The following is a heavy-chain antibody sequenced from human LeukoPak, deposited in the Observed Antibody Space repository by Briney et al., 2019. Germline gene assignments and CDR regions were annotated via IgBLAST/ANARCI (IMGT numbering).Heavy chain of an antibody. D-gene: IGHD4-17*01. V-gene: IGHV4-59*01. CDR1: GGSISSYY. CDR3: ARGQDYGDFYEDTNWFDP. CDR2: IYYSGST. Sequence: SETLSLTCTVSGGSISSYYWSWIRQPPGKELEWIGYIYYSGSTNYNPSLKSRVTISVDTSKNQFSLKLSSVTAADTAVYYCARGQDYGDFYEDTNWFDPWGQGTLVTVSS. J-gene: IGHJ5*02.